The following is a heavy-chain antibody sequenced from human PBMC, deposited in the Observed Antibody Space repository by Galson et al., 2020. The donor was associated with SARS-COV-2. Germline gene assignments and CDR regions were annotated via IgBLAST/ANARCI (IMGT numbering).Heavy chain of an antibody. CDR3: ARGGSRPIMAFDYYYFYMDV. CDR2: ISHSGST. J-gene: IGHJ6*03. Sequence: ETLSLTCAVYGGSFSDYSWTWVRQPPGKGLEWIGEISHSGSTNYSPSLKSRVFMSVDTSKNQFSLKLSSVTAADTAVYYCARGGSRPIMAFDYYYFYMDVWGKGTTVTVSS. V-gene: IGHV4-34*01. CDR1: GGSFSDYS. D-gene: IGHD3-10*01.